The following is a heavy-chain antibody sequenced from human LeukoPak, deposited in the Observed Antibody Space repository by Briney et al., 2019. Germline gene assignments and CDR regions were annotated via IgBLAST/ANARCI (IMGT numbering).Heavy chain of an antibody. J-gene: IGHJ4*02. CDR1: GFTFSNYD. Sequence: PGGSLRLSCAASGFTFSNYDMHWVRQATGKGLEWVSAIGTAGDPYYPGSVKGRFTISRENAKNSLYLQMNSLRAGDTAVYYCTRASTTVPNLLDNWGQGTLVTVSS. CDR2: IGTAGDP. D-gene: IGHD4-17*01. V-gene: IGHV3-13*05. CDR3: TRASTTVPNLLDN.